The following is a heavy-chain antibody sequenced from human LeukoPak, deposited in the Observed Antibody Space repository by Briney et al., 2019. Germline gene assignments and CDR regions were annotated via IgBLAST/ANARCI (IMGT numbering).Heavy chain of an antibody. D-gene: IGHD5-24*01. V-gene: IGHV3-30*02. CDR1: GFTFSSYG. CDR3: AKERTRRDGYNFDY. CDR2: MRYDGSNK. J-gene: IGHJ4*02. Sequence: GGSLRLSCAASGFTFSSYGMHWVRQAPGKGLEWVAFMRYDGSNKYYADSVKGRFTISRDNSKNTLYLQMNSLRAEDTAVYYCAKERTRRDGYNFDYWGQGTLVTVSS.